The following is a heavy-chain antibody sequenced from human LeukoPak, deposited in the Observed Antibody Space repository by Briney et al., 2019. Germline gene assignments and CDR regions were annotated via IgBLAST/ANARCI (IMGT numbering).Heavy chain of an antibody. D-gene: IGHD1-7*01. CDR2: ISAYNGNT. J-gene: IGHJ4*02. CDR3: ARVPSPPSTKGALYNWNYAFDY. CDR1: GYTFTSYG. V-gene: IGHV1-18*01. Sequence: GASVKVSCKASGYTFTSYGISWVRQAPGQGLEWMGWISAYNGNTNYAQKLQGRVTMTTDTSTSTAYMELRSLRSDDTAVYYCARVPSPPSTKGALYNWNYAFDYWGQGTLVTVSS.